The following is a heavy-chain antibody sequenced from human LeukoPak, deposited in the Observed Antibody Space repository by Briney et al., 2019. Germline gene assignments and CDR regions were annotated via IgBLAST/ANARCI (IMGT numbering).Heavy chain of an antibody. CDR2: ISSSGAST. CDR1: GVNVSSHY. D-gene: IGHD5-18*01. Sequence: GGSLRLSCAASGVNVSSHYMNWVRRAPGKGLEWVSVISSSGASTYYADSVKGRFTISRDNSKNTLYLQMNSLRAEDTAVYYCASRGYSSPWGQGTLVTVSS. CDR3: ASRGYSSP. J-gene: IGHJ5*02. V-gene: IGHV3-23*01.